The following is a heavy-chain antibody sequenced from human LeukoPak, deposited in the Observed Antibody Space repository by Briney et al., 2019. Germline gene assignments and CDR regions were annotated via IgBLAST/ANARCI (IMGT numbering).Heavy chain of an antibody. J-gene: IGHJ4*02. CDR3: AKKGDSGWVFDY. CDR1: RFTFSSYA. D-gene: IGHD6-19*01. CDR2: ISGSGGST. Sequence: GGSLRLSCAASRFTFSSYAMSWVRQAPAKGLEWVSGISGSGGSTHYADSVKGQFTISRDNSKNTLWLQMNSLRAEDTALYYCAKKGDSGWVFDYWGQGTLVTVSS. V-gene: IGHV3-23*01.